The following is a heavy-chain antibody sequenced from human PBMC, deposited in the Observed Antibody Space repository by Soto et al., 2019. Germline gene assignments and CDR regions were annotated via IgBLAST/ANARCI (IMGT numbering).Heavy chain of an antibody. CDR1: GFTFSSYA. Sequence: GGSLRLSCAASGFTFSSYAMSWVRQAPGKGLEWVSAISGSGGSTYYADSVKGRFTISRDNSKNTLYLQMNSLRAEDTAVYYCAKDRKYCSSTSCSSGDYWGQGTLVTVSS. V-gene: IGHV3-23*01. CDR3: AKDRKYCSSTSCSSGDY. J-gene: IGHJ4*02. D-gene: IGHD2-2*01. CDR2: ISGSGGST.